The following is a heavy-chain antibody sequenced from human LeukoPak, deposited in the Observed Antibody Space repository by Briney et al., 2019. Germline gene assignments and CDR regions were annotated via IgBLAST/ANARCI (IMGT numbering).Heavy chain of an antibody. CDR1: GFTFSSYA. CDR3: ASRPPSETYFAVFDY. Sequence: GGSLRLSCAASGFTFSSYAMSWVRQAPGKGLEWVSAISGSGGSTYYADSVKGRFTISRDNSKNTLYLQMNSLRAEDTAVYYCASRPPSETYFAVFDYWGQGTLVTVSS. V-gene: IGHV3-23*01. J-gene: IGHJ4*02. D-gene: IGHD1-26*01. CDR2: ISGSGGST.